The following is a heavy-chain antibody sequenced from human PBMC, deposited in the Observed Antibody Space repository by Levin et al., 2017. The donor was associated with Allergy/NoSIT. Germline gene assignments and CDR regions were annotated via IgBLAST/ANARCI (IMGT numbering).Heavy chain of an antibody. CDR2: ISGSGSGT. CDR3: AKWSGALAYFDY. V-gene: IGHV3-23*01. CDR1: GFTFSTYA. Sequence: GGSLRLSCAASGFTFSTYAMTWVRQAPGKGLDWVSTISGSGSGTYYADSVKGRFTISRDNSKNTLYLQMNSLRVEDTALYYCAKWSGALAYFDYWGQGTLVTVSS. J-gene: IGHJ4*02. D-gene: IGHD1-26*01.